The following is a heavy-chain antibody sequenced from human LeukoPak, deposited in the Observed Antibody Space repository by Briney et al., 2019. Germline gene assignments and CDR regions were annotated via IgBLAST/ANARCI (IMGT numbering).Heavy chain of an antibody. D-gene: IGHD6-19*01. CDR1: GFTFSSYA. CDR2: ISGSGGST. V-gene: IGHV3-23*01. J-gene: IGHJ4*02. CDR3: AKDRGDSSGWAEFDY. Sequence: GGSLRLSCAASGFTFSSYAMSWVCQAPGKGLEWVSAISGSGGSTYYADSVKGRFTISRDNSKNTLYLQMNSLRAEDTAVYYCAKDRGDSSGWAEFDYWGQGTLVTVSS.